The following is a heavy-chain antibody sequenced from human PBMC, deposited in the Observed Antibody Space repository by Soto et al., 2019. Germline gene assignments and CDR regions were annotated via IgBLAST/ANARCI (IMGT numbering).Heavy chain of an antibody. Sequence: QVQPVQSGTEVKKPGASVKVSCKASGYTFTNYGITWVRQAPGQGLEWMGWISADNGVTNYAQKLQGRVTMTTDTATSTGYMELRNLRSDDTAVYYCARRGVLPDYWGQGTLVTVSS. D-gene: IGHD3-10*01. CDR3: ARRGVLPDY. CDR1: GYTFTNYG. J-gene: IGHJ4*02. CDR2: ISADNGVT. V-gene: IGHV1-18*01.